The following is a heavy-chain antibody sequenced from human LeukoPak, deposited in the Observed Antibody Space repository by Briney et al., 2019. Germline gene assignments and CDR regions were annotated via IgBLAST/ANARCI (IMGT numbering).Heavy chain of an antibody. Sequence: GGSLRLSCAASGFAFDDYAMHWVRQAPGKGLEWVSLISGDGGSTYYADSVKGRFTISRDNSKNSLYLQMNSLRTEDTALYYCAKGDGTGTIFDYWGQGTLVTVSS. CDR3: AKGDGTGTIFDY. V-gene: IGHV3-43*02. D-gene: IGHD1-1*01. CDR1: GFAFDDYA. J-gene: IGHJ4*02. CDR2: ISGDGGST.